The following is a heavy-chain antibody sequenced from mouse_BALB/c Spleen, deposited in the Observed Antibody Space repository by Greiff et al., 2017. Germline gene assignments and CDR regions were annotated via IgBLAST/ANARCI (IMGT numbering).Heavy chain of an antibody. D-gene: IGHD3-1*01. CDR1: GFSLTSYD. CDR3: VRDRVLYFDY. Sequence: VKLMESGPGLVAPSQSLSITCTVSGFSLTSYDISWIRQPPGKGLEWLGVIWTGGGTNYNSAFMSRLSISKDNSKSQVFLKMNSLQTDDTAIYYCVRDRVLYFDYWGQGTTLTVSS. V-gene: IGHV2-9-2*01. J-gene: IGHJ2*01. CDR2: IWTGGGT.